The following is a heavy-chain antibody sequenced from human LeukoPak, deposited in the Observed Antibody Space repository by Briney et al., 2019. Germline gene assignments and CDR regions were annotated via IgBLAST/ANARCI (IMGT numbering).Heavy chain of an antibody. Sequence: GGSLRLSCAASGFTFSTYAMSWVRQAPGKGLEWVSALSPSGGITYYEDSVKGRFTISRDNSKNTLYLQMNRLRAEDTAVYYCARGVNYFVLEYWGQGNLVTVSS. CDR2: LSPSGGIT. V-gene: IGHV3-23*01. D-gene: IGHD3-10*02. J-gene: IGHJ4*02. CDR1: GFTFSTYA. CDR3: ARGVNYFVLEY.